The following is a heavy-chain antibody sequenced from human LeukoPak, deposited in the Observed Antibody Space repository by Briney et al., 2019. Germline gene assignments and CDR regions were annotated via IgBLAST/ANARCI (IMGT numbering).Heavy chain of an antibody. CDR3: ARAVEDYDFWSGYWY. Sequence: SVKVSCKASGGTFSSYAISWVRQAPGQGLEWMGRIIPILGIANYAQKFQGRVTITADKSTSTAYMEPSSLRSEDTAVYYCARAVEDYDFWSGYWYWGQGTLVTVSS. J-gene: IGHJ4*02. V-gene: IGHV1-69*04. D-gene: IGHD3-3*01. CDR2: IIPILGIA. CDR1: GGTFSSYA.